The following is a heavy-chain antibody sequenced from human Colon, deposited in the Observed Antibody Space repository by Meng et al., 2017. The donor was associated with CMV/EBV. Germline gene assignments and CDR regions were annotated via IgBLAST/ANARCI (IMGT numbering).Heavy chain of an antibody. D-gene: IGHD6-13*01. J-gene: IGHJ6*02. V-gene: IGHV4-59*01. CDR2: IYYSGST. Sequence: SETLSLTCTVSGGSISSYYWSWIRQPPGKGLEWIGYIYYSGSTNYNPSLKSRVTISVDTSTNQFSLKLSSVTAADTAVYYCARAVGIAAAGTSPNYYYYGMDVWGQGTTVTVSS. CDR3: ARAVGIAAAGTSPNYYYYGMDV. CDR1: GGSISSYY.